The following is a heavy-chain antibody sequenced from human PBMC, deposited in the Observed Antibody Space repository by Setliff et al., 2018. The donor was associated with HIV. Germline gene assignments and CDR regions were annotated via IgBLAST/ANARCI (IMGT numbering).Heavy chain of an antibody. J-gene: IGHJ4*02. CDR2: INPNSSDT. V-gene: IGHV1-2*02. CDR1: GYTFTDYY. D-gene: IGHD6-13*01. CDR3: ARDLNSSPFDY. Sequence: ASVKVSCKASGYTFTDYYTHWVRQAPGQGLEWMGWINPNSSDTNYARKFQGRVTMTRDTSISTTYMELSRLRSDDTAVYYCARDLNSSPFDYWGQGTLVTVSS.